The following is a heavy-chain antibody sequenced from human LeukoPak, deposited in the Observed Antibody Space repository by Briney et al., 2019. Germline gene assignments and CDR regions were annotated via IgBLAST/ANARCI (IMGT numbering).Heavy chain of an antibody. CDR3: PRLSAYCGGDCLNWFDP. CDR1: GGSISSSSYY. CDR2: IYYSGST. J-gene: IGHJ5*02. V-gene: IGHV4-39*01. D-gene: IGHD2-21*02. Sequence: PSETLSLTCTVSGGSISSSSYYWGWIRQPPGKGLEWIGSIYYSGSTYYNPSLKSRVTISVDTSKNQFSLKLSSVTAADTAVYYCPRLSAYCGGDCLNWFDPWGQGTLVTVSS.